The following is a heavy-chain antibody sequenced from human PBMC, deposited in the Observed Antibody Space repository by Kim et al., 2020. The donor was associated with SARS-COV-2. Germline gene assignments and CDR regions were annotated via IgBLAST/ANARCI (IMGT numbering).Heavy chain of an antibody. D-gene: IGHD3-22*01. CDR3: ARPIEGALDY. V-gene: IGHV4-39*01. CDR2: ST. J-gene: IGHJ4*02. Sequence: STDCTPYRKVRVTISVDTSKNQFALKLSYVTAAGTAVYYCARPIEGALDYWGQGTLVTVSS.